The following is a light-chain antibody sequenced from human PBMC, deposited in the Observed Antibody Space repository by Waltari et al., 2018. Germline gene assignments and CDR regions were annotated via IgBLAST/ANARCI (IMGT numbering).Light chain of an antibody. Sequence: QSALTQPRSVSGSPGQSVTISCTGTSRDVGGYDYVSWYQHHPGKAPKLMICDVTKRPSGVPDLFSGSKSGNTASLTISGLQAEDEADYYCCSYAGSDTHVVFGGGTKLTVL. V-gene: IGLV2-11*01. CDR3: CSYAGSDTHVV. CDR1: SRDVGGYDY. CDR2: DVT. J-gene: IGLJ2*01.